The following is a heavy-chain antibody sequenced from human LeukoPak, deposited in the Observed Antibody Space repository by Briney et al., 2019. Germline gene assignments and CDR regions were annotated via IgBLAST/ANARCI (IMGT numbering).Heavy chain of an antibody. CDR2: INPSGGST. J-gene: IGHJ6*03. CDR1: GYTFTSYY. Sequence: ASVKVSCKASGYTFTSYYMHWVRQAPGQGLEWMGIINPSGGSTSYAQKFQGRVTMTRDTSTSTVYMELSSLRSEGTAVYYCARGFVVPAAMGYYYYYMDVWGKGTTVTVSS. V-gene: IGHV1-46*01. CDR3: ARGFVVPAAMGYYYYYMDV. D-gene: IGHD2-2*01.